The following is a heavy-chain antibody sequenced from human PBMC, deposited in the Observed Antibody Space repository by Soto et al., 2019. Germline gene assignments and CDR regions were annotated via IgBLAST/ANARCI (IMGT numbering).Heavy chain of an antibody. D-gene: IGHD6-19*01. J-gene: IGHJ4*02. CDR3: ARAGSSGSVDY. CDR2: IDQGGSDE. V-gene: IGHV3-7*01. Sequence: PGGSLRLSCVASGFTFSNYWMSWVRQAPGKGLEWVANIDQGGSDEYYVDSVKGRFTISRDNSKNSLYVQMNSLTAEDTAVYYCARAGSSGSVDYWGQGTLVTVSS. CDR1: GFTFSNYW.